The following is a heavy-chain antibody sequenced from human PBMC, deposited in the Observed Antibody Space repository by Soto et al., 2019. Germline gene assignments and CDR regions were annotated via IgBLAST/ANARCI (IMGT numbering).Heavy chain of an antibody. CDR3: AKDEMAAATYRGFYYYYALDV. V-gene: IGHV3-30*18. J-gene: IGHJ6*02. D-gene: IGHD2-15*01. CDR1: GFPFSRYG. Sequence: QVQLVESGGGVVQPGRSLRLSCAASGFPFSRYGMHWVRQAPGKGLEWVAFTLYDGSDEYYVDSVRGRFTISRDNSKNTLFLQMDDLRAEDTAVYYCAKDEMAAATYRGFYYYYALDVWGQGTTVTVSS. CDR2: TLYDGSDE.